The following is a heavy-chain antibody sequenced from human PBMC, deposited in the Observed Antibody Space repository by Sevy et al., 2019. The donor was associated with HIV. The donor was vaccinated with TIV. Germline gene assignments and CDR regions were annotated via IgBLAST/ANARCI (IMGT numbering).Heavy chain of an antibody. Sequence: GGSLRLSCSASGFTFIAFGMTWVHQAPGKGLEWVSGISGGGAATAYADSVRGRFTISRENSKNKLYLQMNSLTAADTAVYYCARYGRIPVAGHTWFDPWGLGTLVTVSS. CDR2: ISGGGAAT. CDR1: GFTFIAFG. CDR3: ARYGRIPVAGHTWFDP. J-gene: IGHJ5*02. D-gene: IGHD6-19*01. V-gene: IGHV3-23*01.